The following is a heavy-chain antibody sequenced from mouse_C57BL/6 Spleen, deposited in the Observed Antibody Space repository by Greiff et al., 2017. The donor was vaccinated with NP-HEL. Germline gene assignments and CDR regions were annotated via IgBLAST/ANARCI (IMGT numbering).Heavy chain of an antibody. J-gene: IGHJ2*01. CDR3: TRSPMITARGFDY. D-gene: IGHD2-4*01. Sequence: VQLQQSGTVLARPGASVKMSCKTSGYTFTSYWMHWVKQRPGQGLEWIGAIYPGNSDTSYNQKFKGKAKLTAVTSASTAYMELSSLTNEDSAVYYCTRSPMITARGFDYWGQGTTLTVSS. CDR2: IYPGNSDT. V-gene: IGHV1-5*01. CDR1: GYTFTSYW.